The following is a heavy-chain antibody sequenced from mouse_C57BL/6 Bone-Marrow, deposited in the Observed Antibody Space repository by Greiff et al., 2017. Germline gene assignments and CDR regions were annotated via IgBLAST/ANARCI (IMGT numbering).Heavy chain of an antibody. CDR3: ALPYVDY. Sequence: VQLQQPGAELVMPGASVKLSCKASGYTFTSYWMHWVKQRPGQGLEWIGEIDTSDSYTNYNQKFKGKSTLTVDKSSSTAYMQLSSLTSEDSAVYYCALPYVDYGGQGTTLTVSS. CDR1: GYTFTSYW. J-gene: IGHJ2*01. V-gene: IGHV1-69*01. D-gene: IGHD1-1*01. CDR2: IDTSDSYT.